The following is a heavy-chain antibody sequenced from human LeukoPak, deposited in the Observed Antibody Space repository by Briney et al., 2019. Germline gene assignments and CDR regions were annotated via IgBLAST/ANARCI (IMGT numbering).Heavy chain of an antibody. V-gene: IGHV3-48*03. J-gene: IGHJ4*02. CDR1: VFTFSSYE. CDR2: ISSSGNTL. CDR3: AREFRYCSGGSCYSSGYYFDY. D-gene: IGHD2-15*01. Sequence: GGSLRLSCAASVFTFSSYEMNWVRQAPGKGLEWVSYISSSGNTLYDEDSVKGRFTISRDNAKNSLCLQMNSLRAEDTAVYYCAREFRYCSGGSCYSSGYYFDYWGQGTLVTVSS.